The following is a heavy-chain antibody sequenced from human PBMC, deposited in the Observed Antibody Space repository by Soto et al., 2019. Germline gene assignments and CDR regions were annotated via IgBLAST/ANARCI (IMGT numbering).Heavy chain of an antibody. CDR2: IIPIFGTP. D-gene: IGHD1-20*01. CDR1: GDTFNTFA. J-gene: IGHJ6*02. V-gene: IGHV1-69*01. Sequence: QVQLVQSGAEVKKPGSSVRVSCKASGDTFNTFAISWVRQAPGQGLQWMGGIIPIFGTPDYAQHFPGRVTISADESTNTAYLELSSLRSEDTAVYYCVRSPGITGTRASQYAMDVWGQRTTVTVSS. CDR3: VRSPGITGTRASQYAMDV.